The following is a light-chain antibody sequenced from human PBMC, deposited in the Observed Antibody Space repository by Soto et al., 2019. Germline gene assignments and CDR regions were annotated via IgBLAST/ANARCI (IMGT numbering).Light chain of an antibody. J-gene: IGKJ4*01. V-gene: IGKV1-39*01. Sequence: DIQMTQSPSSLSASVGDRVTITCRASQSISSYLNWYQQKPVKAPKLLIYAASSLQSGVPSRFSGSGSGTDFTLTISSLQPEDFATYYCQQSYHFGGGTKVEIK. CDR2: AAS. CDR1: QSISSY. CDR3: QQSYH.